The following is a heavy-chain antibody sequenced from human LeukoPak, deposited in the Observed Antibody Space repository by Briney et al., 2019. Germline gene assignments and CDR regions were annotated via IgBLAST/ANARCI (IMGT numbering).Heavy chain of an antibody. Sequence: PGGSLRLSCTTSGFIFSNHYMNWIRQAPGKGLEWVSYISSSGDYIYYADSVKGRFTISRDNAKNSLYLQMNSLRAEDTAVYYCARNTMIPSWGQGTLVTVSS. CDR2: ISSSGDYI. CDR3: ARNTMIPS. D-gene: IGHD3-22*01. J-gene: IGHJ4*02. CDR1: GFIFSNHY. V-gene: IGHV3-21*05.